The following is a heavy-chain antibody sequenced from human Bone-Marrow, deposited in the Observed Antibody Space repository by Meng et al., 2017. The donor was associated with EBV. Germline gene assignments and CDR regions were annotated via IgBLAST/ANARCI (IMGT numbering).Heavy chain of an antibody. V-gene: IGHV2-5*02. J-gene: IGHJ4*02. CDR3: ARRSVGLTTPVFDY. CDR1: GFSLTASGVA. Sequence: QITVKESGPTPVKPPQTLPLTCTFSGFSLTASGVAVGWIRQPPGKALEWLAVVYWDDDKRYSPSLKSRLTITKDTSKNQVVLTMTNMDPVDTATYYCARRSVGLTTPVFDYWGQGTLVTVSS. CDR2: VYWDDDK. D-gene: IGHD1-26*01.